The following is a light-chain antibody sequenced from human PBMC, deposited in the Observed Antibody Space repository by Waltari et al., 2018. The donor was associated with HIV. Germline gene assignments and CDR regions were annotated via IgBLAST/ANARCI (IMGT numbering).Light chain of an antibody. CDR3: HQYNSWPPRYT. CDR2: GAS. J-gene: IGKJ2*01. V-gene: IGKV3-15*01. Sequence: EIVMTQSPATLSLSPGERAILSCRASQSVASSLAWYQQKPGQAPRLLIYGASTRAAGIPGRFSGSESGTEFTLTISSLQSEDSAIYFWHQYNSWPPRYTFGQGTKLEI. CDR1: QSVASS.